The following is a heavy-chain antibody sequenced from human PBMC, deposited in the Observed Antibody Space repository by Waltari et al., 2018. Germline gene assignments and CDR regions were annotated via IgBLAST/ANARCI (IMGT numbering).Heavy chain of an antibody. V-gene: IGHV3-15*01. CDR2: IRRKTDGGTI. D-gene: IGHD3-16*01. CDR3: STGGGTSDY. J-gene: IGHJ4*02. Sequence: EVQLVESGGGLVEPGGSLRLSCAASGFTFSDAWMAWIRQAPGRGLGWVGRIRRKTDGGTIDYAAPVKGRFSISRDDSRSTLYLQMNSLKIEDAGVYFCSTGGGTSDYWGQGTLVTVSS. CDR1: GFTFSDAW.